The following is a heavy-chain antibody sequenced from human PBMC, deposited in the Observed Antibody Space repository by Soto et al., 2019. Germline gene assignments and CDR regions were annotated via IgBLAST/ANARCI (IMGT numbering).Heavy chain of an antibody. V-gene: IGHV3-30*18. Sequence: QVPLVESGGGVVQPGRSLRLSCVASGFTFSSYGMHWVRQAPGKGLEWVTLLSNDGSNEYYADSVKGRFTISRDNSKNTLYLQMNSLRAEDTAVYYCAKDLRRAFYGMDVWGQGTTVTVSS. J-gene: IGHJ6*02. D-gene: IGHD3-9*01. CDR3: AKDLRRAFYGMDV. CDR2: LSNDGSNE. CDR1: GFTFSSYG.